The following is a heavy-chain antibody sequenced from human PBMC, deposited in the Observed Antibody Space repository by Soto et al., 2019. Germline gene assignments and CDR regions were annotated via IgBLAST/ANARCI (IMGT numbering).Heavy chain of an antibody. V-gene: IGHV1-2*02. CDR1: RYTFTGYY. J-gene: IGHJ4*02. D-gene: IGHD1-26*01. Sequence: QVQLVQSGAEVKKPGASVKVSCKASRYTFTGYYLHWVRQAPGQGLEWMGWINPKTGDTTYAQKFQGRVTLTRDTSMSTAYMELGRLGSDDTAVYYCARDNSGIEYGDFDYWGQGTLVTVSS. CDR3: ARDNSGIEYGDFDY. CDR2: INPKTGDT.